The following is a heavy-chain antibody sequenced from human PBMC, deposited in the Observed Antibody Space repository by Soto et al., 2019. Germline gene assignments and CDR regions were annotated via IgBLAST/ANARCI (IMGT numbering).Heavy chain of an antibody. CDR1: GFTFSSYS. J-gene: IGHJ4*02. CDR3: ARDASPLKNFDY. CDR2: ISSSSSYI. D-gene: IGHD2-2*01. Sequence: GASLRLSCAASGFTFSSYSMNWVRQAPGKGLEWVSSISSSSSYIYYADSVKGRFTISRDNAKNSLYLQMNSLRAEDTAVYYCARDASPLKNFDYWGQGTLVTVSS. V-gene: IGHV3-21*01.